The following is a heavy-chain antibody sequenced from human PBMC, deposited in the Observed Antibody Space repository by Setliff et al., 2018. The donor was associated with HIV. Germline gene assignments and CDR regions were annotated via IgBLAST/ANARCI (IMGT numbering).Heavy chain of an antibody. J-gene: IGHJ4*02. D-gene: IGHD1-26*01. CDR3: AKDRKDSGSYPYFDY. Sequence: SETLSLTCTVSGGSISSHYWGWIRQPPGKGLEWIGYIYYSGSTNYNPSLKSRVTISVDTSKKQFSLKLSSVTAADTAVYYCAKDRKDSGSYPYFDYWGQGILVTVSS. V-gene: IGHV4-59*11. CDR1: GGSISSHY. CDR2: IYYSGST.